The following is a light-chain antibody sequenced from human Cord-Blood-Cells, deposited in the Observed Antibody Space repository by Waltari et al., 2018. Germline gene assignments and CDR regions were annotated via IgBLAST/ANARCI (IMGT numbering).Light chain of an antibody. Sequence: SALTQPASVSGSPGQSITISCTGTSSDVGGYNDVPWYQQHPGKAPKLMIYDVSNRPSGVSNRFSGSKSGNTASLTISGLQAEDEADYYCSSYTSSSTVVFGGGTKLTVL. CDR1: SSDVGGYND. J-gene: IGLJ2*01. CDR3: SSYTSSSTVV. V-gene: IGLV2-14*01. CDR2: DVS.